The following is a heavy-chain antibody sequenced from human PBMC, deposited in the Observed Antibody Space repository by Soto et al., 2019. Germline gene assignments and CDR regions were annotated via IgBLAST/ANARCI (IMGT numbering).Heavy chain of an antibody. J-gene: IGHJ4*02. CDR1: GFTFSSYA. V-gene: IGHV3-23*01. D-gene: IGHD1-26*01. CDR3: AKEPLAPSIVGATPNFDY. CDR2: ISGSGGST. Sequence: HPGGSLRLSCAASGFTFSSYAMSWVRQAPGKGLEWVSAISGSGGSTYYADSVKGRFTISRDNSKNTLYLQMNSPRAEDTAVYYCAKEPLAPSIVGATPNFDYWGQGTLVTVSS.